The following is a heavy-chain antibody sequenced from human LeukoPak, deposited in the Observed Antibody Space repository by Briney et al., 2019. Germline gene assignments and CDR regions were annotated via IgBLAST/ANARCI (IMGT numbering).Heavy chain of an antibody. CDR1: GYTFTSYH. V-gene: IGHV1-46*01. J-gene: IGHJ3*02. D-gene: IGHD2-15*01. CDR3: AREEGVVVVTATDAFDI. Sequence: ASVKVSCKASGYTFTSYHMHWVRQAPGQGLEWMGIINPSGGTTNYAQKFRGRVTMTRDMSTSTVYMELSSLRSEDTAVYYCAREEGVVVVTATDAFDIWGQGTMVTVSS. CDR2: INPSGGTT.